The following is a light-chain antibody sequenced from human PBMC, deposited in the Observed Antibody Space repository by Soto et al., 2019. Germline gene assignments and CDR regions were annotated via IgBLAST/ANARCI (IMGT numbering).Light chain of an antibody. V-gene: IGKV3-15*01. CDR3: QQRSYWLT. J-gene: IGKJ4*01. Sequence: EIVMTQSPATLSVSPGERATLSCRASQSVSSNLAWYQQKPGQAPRLLIYGASTRATGIPARFSGSGSGTEFTLTISSLQSEDSAVYYCQQRSYWLTFGEGTKVDIK. CDR2: GAS. CDR1: QSVSSN.